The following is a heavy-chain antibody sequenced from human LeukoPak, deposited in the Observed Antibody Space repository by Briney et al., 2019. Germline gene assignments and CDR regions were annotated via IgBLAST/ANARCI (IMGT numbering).Heavy chain of an antibody. CDR1: GFTFSSYD. Sequence: GGSLRLSCAASGFTFSSYDMHWVRQATGKGLEWVSAIGTAGDTYYPGSVKGRFTISRDNSKNTLYLQMNSLRAEDTAVYYCAKDRTEYSSSSDYWGQGTLVTVSS. V-gene: IGHV3-13*01. CDR3: AKDRTEYSSSSDY. CDR2: IGTAGDT. D-gene: IGHD6-6*01. J-gene: IGHJ4*02.